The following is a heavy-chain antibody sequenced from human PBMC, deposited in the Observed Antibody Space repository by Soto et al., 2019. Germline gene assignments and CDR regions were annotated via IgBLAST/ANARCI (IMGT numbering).Heavy chain of an antibody. CDR2: IYYSGST. V-gene: IGHV4-59*08. D-gene: IGHD3-22*01. Sequence: QVQLQESGPGLVKPSETLSLTCTVSGGSISSYYWSWIRQPPGKGLAWIGYIYYSGSTNYNPSLKSRVTISVDTSKNQFSLKLSSVTAADTAVYYCARQGYYYDSSKYYYGMDVWGQGTTVTVSS. J-gene: IGHJ6*02. CDR3: ARQGYYYDSSKYYYGMDV. CDR1: GGSISSYY.